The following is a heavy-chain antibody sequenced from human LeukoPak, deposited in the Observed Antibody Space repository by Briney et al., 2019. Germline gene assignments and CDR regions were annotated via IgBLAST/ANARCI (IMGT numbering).Heavy chain of an antibody. D-gene: IGHD3-10*01. CDR1: GYALIAVA. Sequence: GASVKVSCKVSGYALIAVAMHWLRQAPGKGLEWMGGIDLEEGKKINAQKFQGRLSVTEDTSTDTAHMELSNLRSEDTAVYYCATQGGGRGMWNFDVWGRGTLVTVSS. V-gene: IGHV1-24*01. CDR2: IDLEEGKK. J-gene: IGHJ2*01. CDR3: ATQGGGRGMWNFDV.